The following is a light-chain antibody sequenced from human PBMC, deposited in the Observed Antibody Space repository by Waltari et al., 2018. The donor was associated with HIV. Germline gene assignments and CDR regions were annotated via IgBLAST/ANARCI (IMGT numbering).Light chain of an antibody. CDR3: MQALETPRT. J-gene: IGKJ2*02. CDR1: RSLLHSDGYNY. CDR2: LGS. V-gene: IGKV2-28*01. Sequence: DVVITQSPLSLPVTPGAPASISCRSSRSLLHSDGYNYLDWYLQKPGQTPQLLIYLGSNRASGVPDRISGSGSGTEFTLKISRVGAEDVGLYYCMQALETPRTFGQGTKLEIK.